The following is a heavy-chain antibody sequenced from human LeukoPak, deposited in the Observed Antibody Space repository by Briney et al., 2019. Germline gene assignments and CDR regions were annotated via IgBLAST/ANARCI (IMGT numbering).Heavy chain of an antibody. CDR2: ISSSSTTI. J-gene: IGHJ4*02. V-gene: IGHV3-48*02. D-gene: IGHD6-19*01. CDR1: GFIFSSYS. CDR3: AREPTSGWSRYFDY. Sequence: PGGSLRLSCAASGFIFSSYSMIWVRQAPGKGLESISSISSSSTTISYADSVKGRFTISRDNAKSSLYLQMTSLRDEDTAVYYCAREPTSGWSRYFDYWGQGILVTVSP.